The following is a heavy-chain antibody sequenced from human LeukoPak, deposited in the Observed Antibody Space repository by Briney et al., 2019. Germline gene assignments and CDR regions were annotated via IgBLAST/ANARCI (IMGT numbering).Heavy chain of an antibody. CDR2: IYHSGST. Sequence: PSETLSLTCTVSGGSISSGGYYWSWIRQPPGKGLEWIGYIYHSGSTYYNPSLKSRVTISVDRSKNQFSLKLSSVTAADTAVYYCAREEGLEHPYNWFDPWGQGTLVTVSS. CDR1: GGSISSGGYY. CDR3: AREEGLEHPYNWFDP. J-gene: IGHJ5*02. V-gene: IGHV4-30-2*01. D-gene: IGHD1/OR15-1a*01.